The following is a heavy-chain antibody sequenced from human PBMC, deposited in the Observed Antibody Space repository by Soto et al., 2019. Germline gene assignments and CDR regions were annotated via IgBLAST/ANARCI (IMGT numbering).Heavy chain of an antibody. J-gene: IGHJ3*02. V-gene: IGHV4-30-4*01. CDR2: IYYSGST. Sequence: SETLSLTCTVSGGSISSGDYYWSWIRQPPGKGLEWIGYIYYSGSTYYNPSLKSRVTISVDTSKNQFSLKLSSVTTADTAVYYCARGRINMIDIAFDIWGQGTMVTVSS. CDR3: ARGRINMIDIAFDI. CDR1: GGSISSGDYY. D-gene: IGHD3-22*01.